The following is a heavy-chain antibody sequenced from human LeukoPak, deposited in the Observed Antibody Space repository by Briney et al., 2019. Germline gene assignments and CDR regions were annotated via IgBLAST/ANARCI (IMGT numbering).Heavy chain of an antibody. Sequence: SETLSLTCAVYGGSFSGYYWSWIRQPPGKGLEWIGEINHSGSTNYNPSLKSRVTILVDTSKNQFSLKLSSVTAADTAVYYCARGRVPYYYGSGSYFDPWGQGTLVTVSS. CDR2: INHSGST. CDR3: ARGRVPYYYGSGSYFDP. CDR1: GGSFSGYY. V-gene: IGHV4-34*01. J-gene: IGHJ5*02. D-gene: IGHD3-10*01.